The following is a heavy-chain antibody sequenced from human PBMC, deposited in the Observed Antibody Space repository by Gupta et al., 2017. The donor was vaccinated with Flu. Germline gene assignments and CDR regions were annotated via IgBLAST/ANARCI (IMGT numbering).Heavy chain of an antibody. CDR3: ASVPPYNYYGAGSDYNGDAFDI. CDR2: IIPILGIA. CDR1: GGTFSSYT. V-gene: IGHV1-69*02. D-gene: IGHD3-10*01. Sequence: QVQLVQSGAEVKKPGSSVKVSCKASGGTFSSYTISWVRQAPGQGLEWMGRIIPILGIANYAQKLQGRVTMTADKSTSTAYMELSSLRSEDTAVYYCASVPPYNYYGAGSDYNGDAFDIWGQGTMVTVSS. J-gene: IGHJ3*02.